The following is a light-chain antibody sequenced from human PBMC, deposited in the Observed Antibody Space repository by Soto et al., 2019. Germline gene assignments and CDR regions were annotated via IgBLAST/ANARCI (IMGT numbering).Light chain of an antibody. Sequence: EIVLPPSPGTLSLSPVEKATLSCRASQSVGDTFLSWYQQKPGLAPRLLIYGVSNRATGIQDRFSGSGSGTDFILTISRLEPEDFALYYCGQFVSTPTFGQGTKVDIK. V-gene: IGKV3-20*01. J-gene: IGKJ1*01. CDR1: QSVGDTF. CDR2: GVS. CDR3: GQFVSTPT.